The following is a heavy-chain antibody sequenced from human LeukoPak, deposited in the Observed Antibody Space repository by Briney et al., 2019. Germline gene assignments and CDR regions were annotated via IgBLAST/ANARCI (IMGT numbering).Heavy chain of an antibody. D-gene: IGHD3-22*01. CDR1: GFTFSSYG. J-gene: IGHJ5*02. CDR3: ARGREDYYDSSGYAP. Sequence: GESLRLSCAASGFTFSSYGMHWVRQAPGKGLEWVAVIWYDGSNKYYADSVKGRFTISRDNSKNTLYLQMNSLRAEDTAVYYCARGREDYYDSSGYAPWGQGTLVTVSS. V-gene: IGHV3-33*01. CDR2: IWYDGSNK.